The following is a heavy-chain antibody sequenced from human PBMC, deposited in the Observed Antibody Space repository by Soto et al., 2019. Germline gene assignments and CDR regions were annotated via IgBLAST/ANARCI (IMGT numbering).Heavy chain of an antibody. CDR1: GYTFTGYY. CDR3: ARGRSGGSSSDWFDP. D-gene: IGHD6-6*01. CDR2: INPNSGGT. J-gene: IGHJ5*02. V-gene: IGHV1-2*04. Sequence: ASVKVSCKASGYTFTGYYMHWVRQAPGQGLEWMGWINPNSGGTNYAQKFQGWVTMTRDTSISTAYMELSRLRSDDTAVYYCARGRSGGSSSDWFDPWGQGTLVTVSS.